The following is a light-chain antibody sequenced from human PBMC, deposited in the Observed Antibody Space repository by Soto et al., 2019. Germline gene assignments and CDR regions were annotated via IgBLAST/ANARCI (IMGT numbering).Light chain of an antibody. CDR3: QQYGSSPA. CDR2: GAF. J-gene: IGKJ1*01. V-gene: IGKV3-20*01. Sequence: EILLTQSPDTLSLSPGERATLSCRASQTVSSNYLAWCQQRPGQAPRLLIYGAFSRATGIPDRFSGGGSGTDFTLTISRLEPEDFAVYYCQQYGSSPAFGQGTKVDIK. CDR1: QTVSSNY.